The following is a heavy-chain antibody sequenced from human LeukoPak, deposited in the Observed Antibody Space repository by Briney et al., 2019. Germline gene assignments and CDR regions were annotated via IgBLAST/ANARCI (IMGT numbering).Heavy chain of an antibody. CDR1: GFTFSSDA. CDR3: AKQDSGSAAGTFDP. CDR2: ISGSGGST. J-gene: IGHJ5*02. Sequence: GGSLRLSCAASGFTFSSDAMSWVRQAPGKGLEWVPAISGSGGSTYYADSVKGRFTISRDNSKYTLYLQMNSLRAEDTAVYYCAKQDSGSAAGTFDPWGQGTLVTVSS. V-gene: IGHV3-23*01. D-gene: IGHD6-13*01.